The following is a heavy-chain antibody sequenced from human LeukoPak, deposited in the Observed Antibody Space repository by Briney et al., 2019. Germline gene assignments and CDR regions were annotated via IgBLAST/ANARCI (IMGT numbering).Heavy chain of an antibody. J-gene: IGHJ4*02. V-gene: IGHV3-11*04. CDR1: GFTFSDYY. CDR2: ISSSGSTI. Sequence: GGSLRLSCAASGFTFSDYYMSWIRQAPGKGLEWVSYISSSGSTIYYADSVKGRFTISRDNPKNSLYLQLSYLRVEDTAVYYCVRGGATRGRFENWGQGTLVTVSS. D-gene: IGHD1-26*01. CDR3: VRGGATRGRFEN.